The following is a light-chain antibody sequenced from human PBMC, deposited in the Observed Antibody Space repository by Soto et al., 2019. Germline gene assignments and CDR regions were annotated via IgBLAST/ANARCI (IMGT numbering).Light chain of an antibody. CDR3: ATRDTSLSVGV. Sequence: QSVLTQPPSVSAAPGQKVTISCSGSSSNIGNNYVSWYQQLPGTAPKLLIYDNDKRPSGIPDRFSGSKSGTSATLGIAGLQTGDEADYYCATRDTSLSVGVFGGGTKVTVL. V-gene: IGLV1-51*01. CDR2: DND. J-gene: IGLJ2*01. CDR1: SSNIGNNY.